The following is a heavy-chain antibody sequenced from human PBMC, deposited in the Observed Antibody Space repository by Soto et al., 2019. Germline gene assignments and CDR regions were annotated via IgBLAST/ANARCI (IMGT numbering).Heavy chain of an antibody. CDR3: ARAVDYYDSSGYYTHEYFQH. J-gene: IGHJ1*01. V-gene: IGHV1-18*01. D-gene: IGHD3-22*01. CDR2: ISAYNGNT. Sequence: QVQLVQSGAEVKKPGASVKVSCKASGYTFTSYGISWVRQAPGQGLEWMGWISAYNGNTNYAQKIQSRVTMTTDTSTSTAYMELRSLRSDDTAVYYCARAVDYYDSSGYYTHEYFQHWGQGTLVTVSS. CDR1: GYTFTSYG.